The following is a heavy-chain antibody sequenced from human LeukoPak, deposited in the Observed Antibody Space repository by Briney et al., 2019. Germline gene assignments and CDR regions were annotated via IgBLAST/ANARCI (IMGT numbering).Heavy chain of an antibody. CDR2: IWYGGSNK. CDR1: GFTFSSYG. J-gene: IGHJ4*02. D-gene: IGHD2-2*02. Sequence: GGSLRLSCAASGFTFSSYGMHWVRQAPGKGLEWVAVIWYGGSNKYYADSVKGRFTISRDNSKNTLYLQMNSLRAEDTAVYYCAKEGVGYCSSTSCYTLDYWGQGTLVTVSS. V-gene: IGHV3-30*02. CDR3: AKEGVGYCSSTSCYTLDY.